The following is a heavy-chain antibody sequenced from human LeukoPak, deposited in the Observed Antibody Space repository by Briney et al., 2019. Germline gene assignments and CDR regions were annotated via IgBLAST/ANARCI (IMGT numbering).Heavy chain of an antibody. CDR3: ARDGTPNYSSGWVYMDV. CDR2: ISYDGSNK. D-gene: IGHD6-25*01. Sequence: PGGSLRLSCAASGFTFSSYAMHWVRHAPGKGLEWVAVISYDGSNKYYADSVKGRFTISRDNAKNSLYLQMNSLRVEDTAVYYCARDGTPNYSSGWVYMDVWGEGTTVTISS. J-gene: IGHJ6*03. V-gene: IGHV3-30*04. CDR1: GFTFSSYA.